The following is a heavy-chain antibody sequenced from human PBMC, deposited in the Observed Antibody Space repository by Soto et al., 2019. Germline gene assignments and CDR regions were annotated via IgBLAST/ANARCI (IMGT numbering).Heavy chain of an antibody. V-gene: IGHV3-7*03. CDR2: INQDGSEK. CDR3: GNLIGKGNRGYDSGGAGVSDY. CDR1: GFTFSSYW. Sequence: EVQLVESGGGLVQPGGSLRLSCAASGFTFSSYWMSWVLQAPGKRLEWEANINQDGSEKYYVNSVNVRFTISRHNATNSLYLQMNSLRAEDTAVYYCGNLIGKGNRGYDSGGAGVSDYWGHRALVTVSS. D-gene: IGHD5-12*01. J-gene: IGHJ4*01.